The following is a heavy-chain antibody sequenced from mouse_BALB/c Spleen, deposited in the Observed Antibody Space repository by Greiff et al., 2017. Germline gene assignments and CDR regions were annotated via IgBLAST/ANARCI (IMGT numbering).Heavy chain of an antibody. V-gene: IGHV1-14*01. J-gene: IGHJ4*01. CDR2: INPYNDGT. CDR1: GYTFTSYV. Sequence: VQLQQSGPELVKPGASVKMSCKASGYTFTSYVMHWVKQKPGQGLEWIGYINPYNDGTKYNEKFKGKATLTSDKSSSTAYMELSSLTSEDSAVYYCARIYGPYAMDYWGQGTSVTVSS. D-gene: IGHD1-1*02. CDR3: ARIYGPYAMDY.